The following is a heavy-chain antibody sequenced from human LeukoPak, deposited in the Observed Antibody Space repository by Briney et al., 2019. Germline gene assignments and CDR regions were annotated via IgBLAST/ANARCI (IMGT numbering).Heavy chain of an antibody. D-gene: IGHD2/OR15-2a*01. J-gene: IGHJ4*02. CDR1: GFTFSSYG. V-gene: IGHV3-23*01. CDR3: AREKYLGYFDY. Sequence: PGGSLRLSCAASGFTFSSYGMSWVRQAPGKGLEWVSSISKSGGSTYYAESVKGRFTISRDNAKNSLYLQMNSLRAEDTAVYYCAREKYLGYFDYWGQGTLVTVSS. CDR2: ISKSGGST.